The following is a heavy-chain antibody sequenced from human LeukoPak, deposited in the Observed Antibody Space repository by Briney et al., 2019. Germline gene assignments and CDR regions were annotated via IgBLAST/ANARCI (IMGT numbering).Heavy chain of an antibody. CDR2: IYYSGST. D-gene: IGHD3-22*01. J-gene: IGHJ4*02. V-gene: IGHV4-61*05. CDR1: GGSISSSSYY. CDR3: ARARQYYDSSGYYSYYFDY. Sequence: SETLSLTCTVSGGSISSSSYYWGWIRQPPGKGLEWIGYIYYSGSTNYNPSLKSRVTISVDTSKNQFSLKLSSVTAADTAVYYCARARQYYDSSGYYSYYFDYWGQGTLVTVSS.